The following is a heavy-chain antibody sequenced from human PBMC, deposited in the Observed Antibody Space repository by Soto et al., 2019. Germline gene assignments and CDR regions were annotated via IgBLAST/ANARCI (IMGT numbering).Heavy chain of an antibody. Sequence: QVQLVESGGGVVQPGRSLRLCCAASGFTFSSYAMHWVRQAPGKGLEWVAVISYDGSNKYYADSVKGRFTISRDNSKNTLYLQMNSLRAEDTAVYYCAREKMTTVVTPGLDYWGQGTLVTVSS. CDR1: GFTFSSYA. CDR2: ISYDGSNK. V-gene: IGHV3-30-3*01. CDR3: AREKMTTVVTPGLDY. J-gene: IGHJ4*02. D-gene: IGHD4-17*01.